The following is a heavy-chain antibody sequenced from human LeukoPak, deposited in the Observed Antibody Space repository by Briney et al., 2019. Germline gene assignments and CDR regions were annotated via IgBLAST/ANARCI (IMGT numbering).Heavy chain of an antibody. Sequence: SGTLSLTCTVSGGSISSYYWSWIRQPPGKGLEWIGYIYYSGSTNYNPSLKSRVTISVDTSKNQFSLKLSSVTAADTAVYYCAGCSGASCYYITSPLYFDYWGQGTLVTVSS. CDR1: GGSISSYY. CDR2: IYYSGST. V-gene: IGHV4-59*01. D-gene: IGHD2-15*01. J-gene: IGHJ4*02. CDR3: AGCSGASCYYITSPLYFDY.